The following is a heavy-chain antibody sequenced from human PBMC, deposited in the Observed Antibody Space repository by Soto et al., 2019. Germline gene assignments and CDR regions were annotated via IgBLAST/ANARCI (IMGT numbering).Heavy chain of an antibody. V-gene: IGHV3-7*03. Sequence: PGGSLRLSCAASGFTFSSYWMSWVRQAPGKGLEWVANIKQDGSEKYYVDSVKGRFTISRDNAKNSLYLQMNSLRAEDTAVYYCARKVTQSTGWGGYYYYGMDVWGQGTTVTVSS. CDR2: IKQDGSEK. CDR1: GFTFSSYW. D-gene: IGHD3-16*01. CDR3: ARKVTQSTGWGGYYYYGMDV. J-gene: IGHJ6*02.